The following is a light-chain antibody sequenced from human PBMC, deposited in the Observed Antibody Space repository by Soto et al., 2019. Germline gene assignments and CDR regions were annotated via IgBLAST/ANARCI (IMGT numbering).Light chain of an antibody. Sequence: QSVLTQPASVSGSPGQSITISCTGTSSDVGGYNYVSWYQQHPGKAPKLMIYDVSNRPSGVSNRFSGSKSGNTASLTISGLQAEDEADYSCSSYTSSSTGVLGTGTKVTVL. V-gene: IGLV2-14*01. CDR1: SSDVGGYNY. CDR2: DVS. CDR3: SSYTSSSTGV. J-gene: IGLJ1*01.